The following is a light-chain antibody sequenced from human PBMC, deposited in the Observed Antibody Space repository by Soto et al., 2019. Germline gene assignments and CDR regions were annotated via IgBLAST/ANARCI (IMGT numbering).Light chain of an antibody. V-gene: IGKV3-15*01. CDR2: GAS. CDR3: QQYTNLPRT. Sequence: EIVMTQSPATLSVSPGERATLSCRASQSVSSNLAWYQQKPGQAPRLLIYGASTRATGIPARFSGSGSGTEFTLTISSLQSEDFAVYYLQQYTNLPRTFGPGTKVEIK. CDR1: QSVSSN. J-gene: IGKJ1*01.